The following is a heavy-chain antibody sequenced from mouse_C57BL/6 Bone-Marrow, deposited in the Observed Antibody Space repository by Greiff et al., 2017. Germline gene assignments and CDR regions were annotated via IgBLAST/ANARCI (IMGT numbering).Heavy chain of an antibody. J-gene: IGHJ4*01. CDR3: ARIYYDYDGGVRYAMDY. CDR2: INSEGSST. V-gene: IGHV5-16*01. Sequence: EVKLMESEGGLVQPGSSMKLSCTASGFTFSDYYMPWVRQVTEKGLEWVANINSEGSSTNYLDSLKSRFIISRDKAKNILYLQLSSLKSEDTATYYSARIYYDYDGGVRYAMDYWGQGTSVTVSS. D-gene: IGHD2-4*01. CDR1: GFTFSDYY.